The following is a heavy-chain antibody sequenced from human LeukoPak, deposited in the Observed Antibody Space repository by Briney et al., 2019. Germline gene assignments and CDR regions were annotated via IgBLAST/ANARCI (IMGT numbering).Heavy chain of an antibody. V-gene: IGHV3-21*01. CDR1: GFTFSSYS. D-gene: IGHD6-19*01. J-gene: IGHJ3*02. CDR3: ARDGTSSGGAFDI. CDR2: ISSSSSYI. Sequence: PGGSLRLSCAASGFTFSSYSMNWVRQAPGKGLEWVSSISSSSSYIYYADSVKGRFTISRDNAKNSLYLQMNSLRAEDTAVYYCARDGTSSGGAFDIWGQGTMVTVSS.